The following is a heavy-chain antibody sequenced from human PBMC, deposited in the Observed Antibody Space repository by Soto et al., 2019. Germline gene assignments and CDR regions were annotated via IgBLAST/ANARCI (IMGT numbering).Heavy chain of an antibody. J-gene: IGHJ3*02. Sequence: GASVKVSCKASGYTFTSYYMHWVRQAPGQGLEWMGIINPSGGSTSYAQKFQGRVTMTRDTSTSTVYMELSSLRSEDTAVYYCARVVEDYYDSSGYYYWPRAFDIWGQGTMVTVSS. D-gene: IGHD3-22*01. CDR3: ARVVEDYYDSSGYYYWPRAFDI. V-gene: IGHV1-46*01. CDR1: GYTFTSYY. CDR2: INPSGGST.